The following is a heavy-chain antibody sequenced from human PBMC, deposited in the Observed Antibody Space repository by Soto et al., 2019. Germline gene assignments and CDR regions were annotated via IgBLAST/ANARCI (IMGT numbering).Heavy chain of an antibody. J-gene: IGHJ5*02. Sequence: HPGGSLRLSCAASGFTFDDYNMHWVRQAPGKGLEWVSLISRDGTNTNYAESVKGRFTISRDNSKNSLCLQMNSLRTEDTALYYCVKETYYYDVSSYYPLGSWGQGILVTVSS. D-gene: IGHD3-22*01. CDR2: ISRDGTNT. CDR3: VKETYYYDVSSYYPLGS. CDR1: GFTFDDYN. V-gene: IGHV3-43*01.